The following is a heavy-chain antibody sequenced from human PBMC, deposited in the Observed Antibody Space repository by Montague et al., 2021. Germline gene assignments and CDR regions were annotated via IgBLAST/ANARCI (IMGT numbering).Heavy chain of an antibody. J-gene: IGHJ6*02. D-gene: IGHD1-26*01. V-gene: IGHV3-23*01. CDR2: ISGGGGSI. CDR3: AKDPRGRYYPPCTMDV. Sequence: SLRLSCAASGFTFGTYAMSWVRQAPGKGLEWVSGISGGGGSIYYADSVKGRFTISRDNSKGTLYLQMSSLRAEDTAVYYCAKDPRGRYYPPCTMDVWGQGTTVTVSS. CDR1: GFTFGTYA.